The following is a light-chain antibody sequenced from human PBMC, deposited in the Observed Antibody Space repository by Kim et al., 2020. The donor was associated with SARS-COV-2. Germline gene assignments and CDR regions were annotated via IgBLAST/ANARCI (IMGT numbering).Light chain of an antibody. Sequence: GDRVTITCRASQGINSNLAWYQQRPGKAPKLLIYAGSTLQSGVPSRFSGSGSGTDFTLTISRLQSEDFAAYYCQHYYTYPVSFGQGTRLEIK. CDR1: QGINSN. CDR2: AGS. CDR3: QHYYTYPVS. V-gene: IGKV1-8*01. J-gene: IGKJ5*01.